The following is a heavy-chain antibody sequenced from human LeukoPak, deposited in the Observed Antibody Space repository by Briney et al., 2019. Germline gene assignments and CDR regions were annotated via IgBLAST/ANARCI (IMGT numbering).Heavy chain of an antibody. CDR1: GFTFSSYW. V-gene: IGHV3-74*01. CDR2: INSDGGTT. CDR3: ARARSGFLDY. Sequence: GGSLRLSCAASGFTFSSYWMHWVRRAPGQGLVWVSRINSDGGTTNYADSVKGRFTISRDNAKSTLYLQVNSLRAEDTAVYYCARARSGFLDYWGQGTLVTVSS. D-gene: IGHD3-3*01. J-gene: IGHJ4*02.